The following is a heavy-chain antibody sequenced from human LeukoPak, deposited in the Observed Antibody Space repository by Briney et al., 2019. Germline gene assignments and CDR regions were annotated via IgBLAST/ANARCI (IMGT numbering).Heavy chain of an antibody. J-gene: IGHJ4*02. CDR1: GFTFTSYA. CDR3: TKEDLGYCSSTSRSFDY. CDR2: ISGGGGST. D-gene: IGHD2-2*01. Sequence: TGGSLRLSCAASGFTFTSYAMSWVRQAPGKGLEWVSAISGGGGSTYYADSVKGRFSISRDNSKNTLYLQMNSLRAEDTAVYYCTKEDLGYCSSTSRSFDYWGQGTLVTVSS. V-gene: IGHV3-23*01.